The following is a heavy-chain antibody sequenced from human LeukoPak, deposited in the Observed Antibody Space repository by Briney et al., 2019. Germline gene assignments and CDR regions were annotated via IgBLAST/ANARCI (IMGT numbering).Heavy chain of an antibody. Sequence: GGSLRLSCAASGFSFNTSPMSWVRQPPGKGLEWVSAMNNGPGATFYRDSVRGRFTISRDDSKSTLYLQMNSLRAEDTGTYYCAKTHYDLLDVWGQGTTVTVSS. CDR1: GFSFNTSP. CDR2: MNNGPGAT. CDR3: AKTHYDLLDV. J-gene: IGHJ6*02. V-gene: IGHV3-23*01. D-gene: IGHD5-12*01.